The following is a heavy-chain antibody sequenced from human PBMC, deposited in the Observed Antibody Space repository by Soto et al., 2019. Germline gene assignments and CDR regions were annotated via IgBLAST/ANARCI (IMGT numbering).Heavy chain of an antibody. CDR3: ARDLPTNCSSTSCHTFWFDP. CDR1: GYTFTGYY. CDR2: INPNSGGT. D-gene: IGHD2-2*02. V-gene: IGHV1-2*04. Sequence: VKVSCKASGYTFTGYYMHWVRQAPGQGLEWMGWINPNSGGTNYAQKFQGWVTMTRDTSISTAYMELSRLRSDDTAVYYCARDLPTNCSSTSCHTFWFDPWGQGTLVTVSS. J-gene: IGHJ5*02.